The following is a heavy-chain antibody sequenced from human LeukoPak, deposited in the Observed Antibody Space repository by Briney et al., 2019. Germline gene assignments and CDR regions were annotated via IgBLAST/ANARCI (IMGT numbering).Heavy chain of an antibody. CDR2: INEDGTT. CDR3: ARVRGGN. V-gene: IGHV3-74*01. CDR1: GFTFSDFW. D-gene: IGHD3-16*01. J-gene: IGHJ4*02. Sequence: GGSLRLSCAASGFTFSDFWMYWVRQAPGKGLVWISNINEDGTTAYADSVKGRFTISRDNAKNTLYLQMNSLRAEDTVVYYCARVRGGNWGQGTLVTVSS.